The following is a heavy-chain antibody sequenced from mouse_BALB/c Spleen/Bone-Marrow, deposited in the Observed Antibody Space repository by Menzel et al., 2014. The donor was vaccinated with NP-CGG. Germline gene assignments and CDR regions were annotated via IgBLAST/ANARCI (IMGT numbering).Heavy chain of an antibody. CDR1: GFTFSSYG. J-gene: IGHJ2*01. D-gene: IGHD2-4*01. CDR3: ARQTYYDYDGYFDY. CDR2: ISSGGSYT. Sequence: EVKLMESGGDLVKPGGSLKLSCAASGFTFSSYGMSWVRQTPDKRLEWVATISSGGSYTYYPDSVKGRFTISRDNAKNTLYLQMSNLKSEDTAMYYCARQTYYDYDGYFDYWGQGTTLTVSS. V-gene: IGHV5-6*01.